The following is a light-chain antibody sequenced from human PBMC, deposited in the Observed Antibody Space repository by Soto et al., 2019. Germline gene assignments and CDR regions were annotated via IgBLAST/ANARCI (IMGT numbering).Light chain of an antibody. Sequence: FLTQSPATLSLSPGERATLSCRASQSIHTSLAWYQQKPGQPPRLVVYDSTLRANGVPDRFGGSRSGTEFTLTINNLEPEDFEVYYCQQRNVWPPITCGQGTRL. CDR1: QSIHTS. CDR2: DST. CDR3: QQRNVWPPIT. J-gene: IGKJ5*01. V-gene: IGKV3-11*01.